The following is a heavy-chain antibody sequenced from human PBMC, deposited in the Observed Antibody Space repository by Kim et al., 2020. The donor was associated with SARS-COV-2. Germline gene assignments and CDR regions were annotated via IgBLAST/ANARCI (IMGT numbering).Heavy chain of an antibody. D-gene: IGHD3-10*01. J-gene: IGHJ5*02. Sequence: HPSLKSRVTISVDTSKNQFSLKLSSVTAADTAVYYCAREYGSGSYWFDPWGQGTLVTVSS. V-gene: IGHV4-59*01. CDR3: AREYGSGSYWFDP.